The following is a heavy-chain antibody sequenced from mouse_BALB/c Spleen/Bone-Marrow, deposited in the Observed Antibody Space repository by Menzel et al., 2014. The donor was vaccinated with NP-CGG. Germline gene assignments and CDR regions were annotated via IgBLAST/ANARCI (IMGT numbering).Heavy chain of an antibody. Sequence: SGTVLARPGAAVKMSCKASGYTFSNYWMHWVKQRPGQGLEWIGTIYPGNSDTTYNQKFKGKAKLTAVTSTSTAYMELSSLTNEDSAVYYCTTLARSDFHYWGQGTTFPDSS. J-gene: IGHJ2*01. CDR1: GYTFSNYW. CDR3: TTLARSDFHY. CDR2: IYPGNSDT. V-gene: IGHV1-5*01. D-gene: IGHD3-1*01.